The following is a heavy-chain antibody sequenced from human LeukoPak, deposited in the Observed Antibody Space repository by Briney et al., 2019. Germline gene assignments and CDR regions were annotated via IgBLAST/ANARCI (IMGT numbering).Heavy chain of an antibody. CDR1: GFTFDDYA. CDR2: ISWGGGST. J-gene: IGHJ6*02. CDR3: AKDIYSGSQYYYGSGSSYGMDV. D-gene: IGHD3-10*01. V-gene: IGHV3-43D*03. Sequence: GGSLRLSCAASGFTFDDYAMHWVRQAPGKGLEWVSLISWGGGSTYYADSVKGRFTISRDNSKNSLYLQMNSLRAEDTALYYCAKDIYSGSQYYYGSGSSYGMDVWGQGTTVTVSS.